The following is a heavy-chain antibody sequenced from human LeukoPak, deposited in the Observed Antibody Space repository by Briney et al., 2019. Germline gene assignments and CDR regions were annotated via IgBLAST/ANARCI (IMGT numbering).Heavy chain of an antibody. D-gene: IGHD3-22*01. J-gene: IGHJ3*02. CDR1: GCTFTSYY. CDR3: AREHYYDSSGRGAFDI. CDR2: INPSGGST. V-gene: IGHV1-46*01. Sequence: ASVKVSCKASGCTFTSYYMHWVRQAPGQGLEWMGIINPSGGSTSYAQKFQGRVTMTRDTSTSTVYMELSSLRSEDTAVYYCAREHYYDSSGRGAFDIWGHGTMVTVSS.